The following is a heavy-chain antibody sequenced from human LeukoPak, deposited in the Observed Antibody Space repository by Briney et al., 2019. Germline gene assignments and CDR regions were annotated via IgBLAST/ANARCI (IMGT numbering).Heavy chain of an antibody. V-gene: IGHV4-34*01. Sequence: SETLSLTCAVYGGSFSGYYWSWIRQPPGKGLEWIGEINHSGSTNYNPSLKSRVTISVDTSKNQFSLKLSSVTAADTAVYYCARGLKGSSAQLYYFDYWGQGTLVTVSS. CDR2: INHSGST. J-gene: IGHJ4*02. D-gene: IGHD6-6*01. CDR3: ARGLKGSSAQLYYFDY. CDR1: GGSFSGYY.